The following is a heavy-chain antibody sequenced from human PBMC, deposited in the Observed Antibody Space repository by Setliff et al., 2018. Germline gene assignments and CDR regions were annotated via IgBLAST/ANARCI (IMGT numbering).Heavy chain of an antibody. CDR3: ARDMYITGWNAFDL. V-gene: IGHV3-30-3*01. CDR2: MSYDGTNN. D-gene: IGHD1-1*01. Sequence: PGGSLRLSCAASAFTFNTYTMHWVRQAPGKGLEWVAGMSYDGTNNYYADSVKGRFTISRDNAKNSVYLQMNSLRAEDTAVYYCARDMYITGWNAFDLWGRGTLVTVAS. J-gene: IGHJ2*01. CDR1: AFTFNTYT.